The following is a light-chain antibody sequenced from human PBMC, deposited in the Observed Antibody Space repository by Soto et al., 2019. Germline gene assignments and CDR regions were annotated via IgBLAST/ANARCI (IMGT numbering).Light chain of an antibody. V-gene: IGLV4-60*03. Sequence: QSVLTQSSSASASLGSSVKLTCTLSSGHSSYIIAWHQQQTGKAPRFLMTVEGSGNYNKGSGVPDRVSGASAGADRYLTISNLQSEDEATYYCDTWDTNTQVFGGGTKLTVL. CDR1: SGHSSYI. J-gene: IGLJ2*01. CDR2: VEGSGNY. CDR3: DTWDTNTQV.